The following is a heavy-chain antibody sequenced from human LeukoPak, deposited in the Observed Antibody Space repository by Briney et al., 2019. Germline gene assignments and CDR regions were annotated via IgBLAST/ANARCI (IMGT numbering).Heavy chain of an antibody. CDR1: GYSITRYI. V-gene: IGHV1-46*01. J-gene: IGHJ4*02. CDR3: ARTDYNDSSAYYDY. Sequence: ASVKVSCKATGYSITRYILHWVRQAPGQGLEWMGIINPSGGSTNYAQKFQGRVTMTRDTSTSTVYMELSSLRSEDTAVYYCARTDYNDSSAYYDYWGQGSLVTVSS. CDR2: INPSGGST. D-gene: IGHD3-22*01.